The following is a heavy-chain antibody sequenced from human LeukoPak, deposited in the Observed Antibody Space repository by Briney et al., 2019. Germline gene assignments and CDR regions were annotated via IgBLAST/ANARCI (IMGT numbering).Heavy chain of an antibody. D-gene: IGHD3-22*01. J-gene: IGHJ4*02. CDR3: ASYSYYYDSSGYFDY. CDR1: GGSISSSNW. V-gene: IGHV4-4*02. CDR2: IYHSGST. Sequence: SETLSLTCAVSGGSISSSNWWSWVRQPPGKGLEWIGEIYHSGSTNYNPSLKSRVTISVDKSKNQFSLKLSSVTAADTAVYYCASYSYYYDSSGYFDYWGQGTLVTVSS.